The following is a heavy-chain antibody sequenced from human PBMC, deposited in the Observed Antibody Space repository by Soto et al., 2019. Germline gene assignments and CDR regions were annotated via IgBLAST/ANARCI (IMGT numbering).Heavy chain of an antibody. CDR1: GGTFSSYA. V-gene: IGHV1-69*13. Sequence: ASVKVSCKASGGTFSSYAISWVRQAPGQGLEWMGGIIPIFGTANYAQKFQGRVTITADESTSTAYMELSSLRSEDTAVYYCASGYSRSWSQIGAFDIWGQGTMVTVS. J-gene: IGHJ3*02. CDR3: ASGYSRSWSQIGAFDI. D-gene: IGHD6-13*01. CDR2: IIPIFGTA.